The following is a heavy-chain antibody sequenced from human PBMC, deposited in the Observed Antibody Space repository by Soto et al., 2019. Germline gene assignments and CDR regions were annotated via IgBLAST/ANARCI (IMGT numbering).Heavy chain of an antibody. J-gene: IGHJ4*02. CDR1: GGTFSTYA. CDR2: IIPMIGTA. V-gene: IGHV1-69*12. Sequence: QVQLVQSGAEVKKPESSVKVSCKAPGGTFSTYAISWVRQAPGQGLEWMGGIIPMIGTANYAQSFQDRVTITADESTNTVYMELSSLRSEDTAVYFCASGIQLWLRRINNGYSGWGQGTLVTVSS. CDR3: ASGIQLWLRRINNGYSG. D-gene: IGHD5-18*01.